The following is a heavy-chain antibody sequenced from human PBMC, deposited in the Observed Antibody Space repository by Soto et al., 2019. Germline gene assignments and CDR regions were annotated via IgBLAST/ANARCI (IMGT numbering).Heavy chain of an antibody. Sequence: SETLSLTCAVYGGSFSGYYWSWIRQPPGKGLEWIGEINHSGSTNYTPSLKSRVTISVDTSKNQFSLKLSSVTAADTAVYSCARAFSSGSGTAPYFDYWGQGTLVTVSS. V-gene: IGHV4-34*01. CDR1: GGSFSGYY. D-gene: IGHD6-19*01. J-gene: IGHJ4*02. CDR3: ARAFSSGSGTAPYFDY. CDR2: INHSGST.